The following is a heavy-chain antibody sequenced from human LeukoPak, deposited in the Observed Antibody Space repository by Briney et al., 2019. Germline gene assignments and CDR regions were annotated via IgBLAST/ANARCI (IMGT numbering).Heavy chain of an antibody. CDR3: AREGSGWLTYYYYGMDV. J-gene: IGHJ6*02. CDR1: GYTFTGYY. D-gene: IGHD6-19*01. V-gene: IGHV1-2*04. Sequence: ASVKVSCKASGYTFTGYYMHWVRQAPGQGLEWMGWINPNSGGTNYAQKFRGWVTMTRDTSISTAYMELSRLRSDDTAVYYCAREGSGWLTYYYYGMDVWGQGTTVTVSS. CDR2: INPNSGGT.